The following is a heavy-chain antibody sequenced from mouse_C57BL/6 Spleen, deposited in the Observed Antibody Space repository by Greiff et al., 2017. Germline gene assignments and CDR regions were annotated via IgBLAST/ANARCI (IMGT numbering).Heavy chain of an antibody. Sequence: EVMLVESGGGLVKPGGSLKLSCAASGFTFSSYTMSWVRQTPEKRLEWVATISGGGGNTYYPDSVKGRFTISRDNAKNPLYLQMSSLRSEDTALYYCARLRDFDVWGTGTTVTVSS. CDR1: GFTFSSYT. V-gene: IGHV5-9*01. CDR2: ISGGGGNT. CDR3: ARLRDFDV. J-gene: IGHJ1*03. D-gene: IGHD3-2*02.